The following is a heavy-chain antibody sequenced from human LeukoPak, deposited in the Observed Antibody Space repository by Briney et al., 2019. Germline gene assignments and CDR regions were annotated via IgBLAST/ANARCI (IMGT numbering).Heavy chain of an antibody. J-gene: IGHJ4*02. CDR1: GGSISSGGYY. D-gene: IGHD6-13*01. V-gene: IGHV4-61*08. CDR3: ARGKYSSSWYPSDY. Sequence: PSETLSLTCTVSGGSISSGGYYWSWIRQPPGKGLEWIGYIYYSGSTNYNPSLKSRVTISVDTSKNQFSLKLSSVTAADTAVYYCARGKYSSSWYPSDYWGQGTLVTVSS. CDR2: IYYSGST.